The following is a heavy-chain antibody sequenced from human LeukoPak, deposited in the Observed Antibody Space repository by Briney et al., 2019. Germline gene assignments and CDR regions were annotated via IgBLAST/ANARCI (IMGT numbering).Heavy chain of an antibody. D-gene: IGHD2-2*01. J-gene: IGHJ6*03. CDR3: AKAVVVPAGKNYYYYYYMDV. V-gene: IGHV3-23*01. CDR1: GFTFSSYA. Sequence: GSLRLSCAASGFTFSSYAMSWVRQAPGKGLEWVSAISGSGGSTYYADSVKGRFTISRGNSKNTLYLQMNSLRAEDTAVYYCAKAVVVPAGKNYYYYYYMDVWGKGTTVTVSS. CDR2: ISGSGGST.